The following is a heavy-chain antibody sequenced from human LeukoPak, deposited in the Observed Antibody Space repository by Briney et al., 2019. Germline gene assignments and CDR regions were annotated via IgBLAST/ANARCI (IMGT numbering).Heavy chain of an antibody. D-gene: IGHD3-3*01. V-gene: IGHV3-15*01. Sequence: GGSLRLSCAASGFTFSNAWMSWVRQAPGKGLEWVGRIKSKTDGGTTDYAAPVKGRFTISRDDSKNTLYLQMNSLKTEDTAVYYCTTSRFLEWSPYWGYMDVWGKGTTVTVSS. CDR3: TTSRFLEWSPYWGYMDV. CDR1: GFTFSNAW. J-gene: IGHJ6*03. CDR2: IKSKTDGGTT.